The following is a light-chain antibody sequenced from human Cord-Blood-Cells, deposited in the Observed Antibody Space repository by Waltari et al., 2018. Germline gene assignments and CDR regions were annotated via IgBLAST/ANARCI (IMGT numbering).Light chain of an antibody. CDR2: DVS. CDR1: SSGCGWYNN. CDR3: CSYAGSYTFVV. V-gene: IGLV2-11*02. Sequence: SALTQPRSVFGSPGQAVTLPLHGTSSGCGWYNNVSAYQPHPGKAPKLMNYDVSKRPSGVPDRFSVSKSGNTASLTISGLQAEDEADYYCCSYAGSYTFVVFGGGTKLTVL. J-gene: IGLJ2*01.